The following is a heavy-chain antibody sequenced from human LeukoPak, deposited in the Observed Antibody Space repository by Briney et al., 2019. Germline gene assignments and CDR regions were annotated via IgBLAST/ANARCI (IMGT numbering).Heavy chain of an antibody. J-gene: IGHJ4*02. CDR1: GVSISSSNW. CDR2: IYHSGST. D-gene: IGHD6-13*01. V-gene: IGHV4-4*02. Sequence: SETLSLTCGVSGVSISSSNWWSWVRQPPGKGLEWIGEIYHSGSTNYNPSLKSRVTISVDKSKSQFSLNLSSVTAADTAVYYCGSTYSSNWYAYFAHWGQGTPVTVSS. CDR3: GSTYSSNWYAYFAH.